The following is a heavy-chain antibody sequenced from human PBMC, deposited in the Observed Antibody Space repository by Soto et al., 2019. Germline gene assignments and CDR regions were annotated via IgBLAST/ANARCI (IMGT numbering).Heavy chain of an antibody. V-gene: IGHV1-18*01. Sequence: QVQLVQSGAEVKKPGASVKVSCKASGYTFTSYGISWVRQAPGQGLEWMAWSGPYNGNTNYAQNLQGRVTVTTDTSTSTAYMELRSLRPDDTAVYYCVRERWCLGTSCYAGCSDYWGQGTLVTVSS. D-gene: IGHD2-2*01. CDR2: SGPYNGNT. CDR1: GYTFTSYG. J-gene: IGHJ4*02. CDR3: VRERWCLGTSCYAGCSDY.